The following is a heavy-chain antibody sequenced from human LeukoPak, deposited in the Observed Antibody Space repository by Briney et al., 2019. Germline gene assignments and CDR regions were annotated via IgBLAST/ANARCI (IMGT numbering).Heavy chain of an antibody. V-gene: IGHV3-74*01. CDR3: AREMAAHPYPFDS. J-gene: IGHJ4*02. Sequence: PGGSLRLSCAASGFTFSSYWMHWVRQAPGKGLVWVSHINSDGRSTTYADSVKGRFTISRDNAKNTLYLQMNSLRAEDTAVYYCAREMAAHPYPFDSWGQGTLVTVSS. CDR1: GFTFSSYW. D-gene: IGHD5-24*01. CDR2: INSDGRST.